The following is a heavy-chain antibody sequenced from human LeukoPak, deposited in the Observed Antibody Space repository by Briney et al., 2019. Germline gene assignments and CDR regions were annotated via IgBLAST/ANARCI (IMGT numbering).Heavy chain of an antibody. CDR3: ARDLRGPYSYGLGYYYYMDV. CDR1: GYTFTSYG. J-gene: IGHJ6*03. Sequence: ASVKVSCKASGYTFTSYGINWVRQAPGQGLEWMGWISAYNGNTNYAQKVQGRVTMTTDTSTSTAYMELSSLRSEDTAVYYCARDLRGPYSYGLGYYYYMDVWGKGTTVTVSS. CDR2: ISAYNGNT. V-gene: IGHV1-18*01. D-gene: IGHD5-18*01.